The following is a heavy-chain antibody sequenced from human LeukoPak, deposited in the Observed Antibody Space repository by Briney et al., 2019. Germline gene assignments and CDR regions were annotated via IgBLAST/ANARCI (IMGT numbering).Heavy chain of an antibody. Sequence: GGSLRLSCSASRFTFISYTMNWFGKPPGKGLNWFSSIVLISTYIYYADSVKGRFTISRDNAQNSLYLQMNSLRAEDTAIYYCARDDSPEDSGRYFDALDIWGQGTMVTVSS. J-gene: IGHJ3*02. D-gene: IGHD3-10*01. CDR3: ARDDSPEDSGRYFDALDI. CDR1: RFTFISYT. CDR2: IVLISTYI. V-gene: IGHV3-21*01.